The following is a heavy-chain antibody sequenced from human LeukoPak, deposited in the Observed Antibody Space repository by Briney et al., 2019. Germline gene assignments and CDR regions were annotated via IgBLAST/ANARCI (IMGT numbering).Heavy chain of an antibody. J-gene: IGHJ4*02. Sequence: HAGGSLRLSCAASGFTFSSYAMSWVRQAPGKGLEWVSAISGSGGSTYYADSVEGRFTISRDNSKNTLYLQMNSLRAEDTAVYYRAKLNGSGVRAAFCCWGQGTLVTVSS. D-gene: IGHD3-10*01. V-gene: IGHV3-23*01. CDR1: GFTFSSYA. CDR3: AKLNGSGVRAAFCC. CDR2: ISGSGGST.